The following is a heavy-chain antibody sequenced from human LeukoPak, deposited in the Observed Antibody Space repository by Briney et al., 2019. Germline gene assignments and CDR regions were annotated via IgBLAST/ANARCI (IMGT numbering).Heavy chain of an antibody. CDR1: GYTFTSYD. CDR2: IIPIFGTA. CDR3: ASGHYYGSGSYGYYFDY. J-gene: IGHJ4*02. V-gene: IGHV1-69*13. D-gene: IGHD3-10*01. Sequence: GASVKVSCKASGYTFTSYDINWVRQAPGQGLEWMGGIIPIFGTANYAQKFQGRVTITADESTSTAYMELSSLRSEDTAVYYCASGHYYGSGSYGYYFDYWGQGTLVTVSS.